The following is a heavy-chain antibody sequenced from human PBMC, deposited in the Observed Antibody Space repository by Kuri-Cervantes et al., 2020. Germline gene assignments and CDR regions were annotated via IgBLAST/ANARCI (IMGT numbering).Heavy chain of an antibody. D-gene: IGHD6-13*01. CDR3: ARGRGYSSSSDYYYYYMDV. V-gene: IGHV4-59*08. CDR2: IYYSGST. CDR1: GGSISSYY. J-gene: IGHJ6*03. Sequence: SETLSLTCTVSGGSISSYYWSWIRQPPGKGLEWIGYIYYSGSTYYNPSLKSRVTISVDTSKNQFSLKLSSVTAADTAVYYCARGRGYSSSSDYYYYYMDVWGKGTTVTVSS.